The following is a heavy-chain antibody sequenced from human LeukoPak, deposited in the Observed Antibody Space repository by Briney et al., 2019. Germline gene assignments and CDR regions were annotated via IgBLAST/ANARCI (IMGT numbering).Heavy chain of an antibody. V-gene: IGHV4-59*01. Sequence: SETLSLTCTVSGGSISSYYWSWIRQPPGKGLEWIGYIYYSGSTNYNPSLKSRVTISVDTSKNQFSLKLSSVAAADTAVYYCARDTYYYGMDVWGQGTTVTVSS. CDR1: GGSISSYY. CDR3: ARDTYYYGMDV. J-gene: IGHJ6*02. CDR2: IYYSGST.